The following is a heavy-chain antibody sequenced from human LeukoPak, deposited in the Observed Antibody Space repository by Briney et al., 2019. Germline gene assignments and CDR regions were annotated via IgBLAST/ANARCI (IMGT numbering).Heavy chain of an antibody. Sequence: ASVKVSCKASGFTFTISAVQWVRQARGQRLEWIGWIVVGSGNTNYAQKFQETVTITRDMSTSTAYMELSSLRSEDTAVYYCAADPGYNWNDEGGAFDIWGQGTMVTVSS. CDR2: IVVGSGNT. CDR1: GFTFTISA. V-gene: IGHV1-58*01. D-gene: IGHD1-1*01. J-gene: IGHJ3*02. CDR3: AADPGYNWNDEGGAFDI.